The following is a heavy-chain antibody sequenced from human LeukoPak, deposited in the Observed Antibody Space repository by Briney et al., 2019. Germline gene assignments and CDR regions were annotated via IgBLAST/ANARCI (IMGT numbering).Heavy chain of an antibody. CDR2: IYYSGST. CDR3: ARVSTGTAYP. J-gene: IGHJ5*02. V-gene: IGHV4-30-4*08. CDR1: GGSINGGDYY. Sequence: SETLSLTCTVSGGSINGGDYYWSWIRQPPGKGLEWIGYIYYSGSTYYNPSLKSRVIISVDTSKNQFSLNLSSVTAADTAVYFCARVSTGTAYPWGQGTLVTVSS. D-gene: IGHD1-1*01.